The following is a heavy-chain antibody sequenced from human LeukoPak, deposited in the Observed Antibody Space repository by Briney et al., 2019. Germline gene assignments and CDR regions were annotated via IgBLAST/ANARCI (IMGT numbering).Heavy chain of an antibody. CDR2: ISYDGSNK. CDR1: GFTFSSYA. CDR3: ARALREQHVFFEGGY. V-gene: IGHV3-30*04. Sequence: PGRSLRLSCAASGFTFSSYAMHWVRQAPGKGLEWVAVISYDGSNKYYADSVKGRFTISRDNSKNTLYLQMNSLRAEDTAVYYCARALREQHVFFEGGYWGQGTLVTVSS. D-gene: IGHD6-6*01. J-gene: IGHJ4*02.